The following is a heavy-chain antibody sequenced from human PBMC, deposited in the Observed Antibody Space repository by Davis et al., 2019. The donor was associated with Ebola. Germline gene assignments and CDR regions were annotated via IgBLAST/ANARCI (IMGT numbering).Heavy chain of an antibody. CDR3: ARGTYSSSWYLSY. Sequence: MPSETLSLTCTVSGGSISSYYWSWIRQPPGKGLEWIGYIYYSGSTNYNPSLKSRVTISVDTSKNQFSLKLSSVTAADTAVYYCARGTYSSSWYLSYWGQGTLVTVSS. CDR1: GGSISSYY. V-gene: IGHV4-59*01. J-gene: IGHJ4*02. D-gene: IGHD6-13*01. CDR2: IYYSGST.